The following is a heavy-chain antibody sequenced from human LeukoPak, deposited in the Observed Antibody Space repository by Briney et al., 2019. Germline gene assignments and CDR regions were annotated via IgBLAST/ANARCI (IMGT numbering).Heavy chain of an antibody. CDR1: GVSISSYY. D-gene: IGHD2-2*02. Sequence: SETLSLTCTVSGVSISSYYWSWIRQPAGKGREWIGRIYTSGSTNYNPSLKSRVTMSVDTSNNQFSLKLNSVTAADTAVYYCARDRNHCSSTSCYKAFDYWGQGTLVTVSS. J-gene: IGHJ4*02. CDR3: ARDRNHCSSTSCYKAFDY. CDR2: IYTSGST. V-gene: IGHV4-4*07.